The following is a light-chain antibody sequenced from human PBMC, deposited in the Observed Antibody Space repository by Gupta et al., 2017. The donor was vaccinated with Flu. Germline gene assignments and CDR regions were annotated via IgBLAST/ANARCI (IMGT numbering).Light chain of an antibody. CDR3: QQYNSCPWT. CDR1: QSINSW. CDR2: KVS. V-gene: IGKV1-5*03. Sequence: GDRVTITCRASQSINSWLAWYQQKPGKAPKLLMYKVSTLEIGAPSRFSGSGSGTEFTLTIISMQPDDFATYYCQQYNSCPWTFGQGTKVEIK. J-gene: IGKJ1*01.